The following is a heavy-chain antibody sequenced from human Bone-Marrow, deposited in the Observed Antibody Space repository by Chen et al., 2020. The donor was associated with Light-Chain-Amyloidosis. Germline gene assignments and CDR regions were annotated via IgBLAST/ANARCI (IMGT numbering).Heavy chain of an antibody. CDR1: GFSFSTYW. Sequence: EVLLVESGGEVVQPGGSLRLSCTASGFSFSTYWMHWVRQSPGTGLVSVSRTNSAGTSTTDADSGKGRFTVSRDNTKNTMYLEMNSLRVEDTAVYYCARTTLRYLDYWGQGTLVTVSS. D-gene: IGHD3-9*01. J-gene: IGHJ4*02. V-gene: IGHV3-74*01. CDR3: ARTTLRYLDY. CDR2: TNSAGTST.